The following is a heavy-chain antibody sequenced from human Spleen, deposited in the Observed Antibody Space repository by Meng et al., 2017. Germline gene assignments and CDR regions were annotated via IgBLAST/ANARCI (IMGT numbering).Heavy chain of an antibody. D-gene: IGHD3-22*01. CDR3: AKDPRWYYLDSSGCP. J-gene: IGHJ5*02. Sequence: GESLKISCAASGFTFTDHSMHWVRQAPGKGLEWISLISWDSVTTYYGDSVKGRFTISRDNSKNSLYLQMNSLRAEDTAIYYCAKDPRWYYLDSSGCPWGQGTLVTVSS. V-gene: IGHV3-43*01. CDR1: GFTFTDHS. CDR2: ISWDSVTT.